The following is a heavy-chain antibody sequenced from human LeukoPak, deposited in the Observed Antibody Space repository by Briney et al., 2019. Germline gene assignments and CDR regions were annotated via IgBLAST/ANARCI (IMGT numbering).Heavy chain of an antibody. CDR2: IWYDGSKK. CDR1: GFTFGIYG. V-gene: IGHV3-33*01. CDR3: ARAQNYDSSGYVDAFDM. J-gene: IGHJ3*02. Sequence: PGRSLRLSCAASGFTFGIYGMHWVRQAPGKGLEWVAVIWYDGSKKYYADSVKGRFTISGDNSKNTLYLQMNSLRVEDTAVYYCARAQNYDSSGYVDAFDMWGQGAMVTVSS. D-gene: IGHD3-22*01.